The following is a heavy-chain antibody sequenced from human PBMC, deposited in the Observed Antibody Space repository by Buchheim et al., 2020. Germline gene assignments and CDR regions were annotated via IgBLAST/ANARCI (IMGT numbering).Heavy chain of an antibody. Sequence: QVQLVQPGAEVKKPGASVKVSCKASGYTFTSYYVHWVRQAPGQGLEWMGIINPSGAGTSYSQKFQGRVTMTRDTSTSTVSMELSSLRSEDTAVYYCARDRGAAAGTSPGYWGQGTL. V-gene: IGHV1-46*01. D-gene: IGHD6-13*01. CDR3: ARDRGAAAGTSPGY. CDR2: INPSGAGT. CDR1: GYTFTSYY. J-gene: IGHJ4*02.